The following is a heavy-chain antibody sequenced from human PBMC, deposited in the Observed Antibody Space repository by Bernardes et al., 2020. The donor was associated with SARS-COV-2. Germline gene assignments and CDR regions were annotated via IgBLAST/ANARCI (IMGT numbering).Heavy chain of an antibody. J-gene: IGHJ6*02. V-gene: IGHV1-18*01. Sequence: ASVKVSCKASGYTFTSYGISWVRQAPGQGLEWMGWISAYNGNTNYAQKLQGRVTMTTDTSTSTAYMELRSLRSDDTAVYYCARNGVGYCSGGSCYYYYGMDVWGQGTTVTVSS. CDR3: ARNGVGYCSGGSCYYYYGMDV. D-gene: IGHD2-15*01. CDR1: GYTFTSYG. CDR2: ISAYNGNT.